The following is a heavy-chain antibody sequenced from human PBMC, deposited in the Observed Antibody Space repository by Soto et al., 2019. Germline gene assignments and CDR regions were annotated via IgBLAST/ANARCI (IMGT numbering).Heavy chain of an antibody. CDR2: IYHSGST. Sequence: QLQLQESGSGRVKPSQTLSLTCAVSGGSISSGGYSWSWIRQPPGKGLEWIGYIYHSGSTYYNPSLKSRVTISVDRSKNQFSLKLRSVTAADTAVYYCARGFRYFDYWGQGTLVTVSS. J-gene: IGHJ4*02. V-gene: IGHV4-30-2*01. D-gene: IGHD3-10*01. CDR3: ARGFRYFDY. CDR1: GGSISSGGYS.